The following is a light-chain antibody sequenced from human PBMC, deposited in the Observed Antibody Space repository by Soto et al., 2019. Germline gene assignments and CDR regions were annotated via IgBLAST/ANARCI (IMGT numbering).Light chain of an antibody. Sequence: QSVLTQPPSVSGAPGQRVTISCTGSSSNIGAGYDVHWYQQLPGTAPKLLIYGNSNRPSGVPDRFSGSKSGTSASLAITGLQAEDEADYYCKSYDSSLRGSNVFGTGTKVTVL. J-gene: IGLJ1*01. CDR1: SSNIGAGYD. CDR2: GNS. V-gene: IGLV1-40*01. CDR3: KSYDSSLRGSNV.